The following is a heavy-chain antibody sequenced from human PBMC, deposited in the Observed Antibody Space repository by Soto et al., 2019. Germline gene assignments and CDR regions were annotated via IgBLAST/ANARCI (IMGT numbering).Heavy chain of an antibody. Sequence: SVKVSCKASGGTFSSYAISWVRQAPGQGLEWMGGIIPIFGTANYAQKFQGRVTITADESTSTAYMELSSLRSEDAAVYYCAREARIVVVPAARNYYYYGMDVWGQGTTVTVSS. J-gene: IGHJ6*02. V-gene: IGHV1-69*13. CDR1: GGTFSSYA. CDR2: IIPIFGTA. D-gene: IGHD2-2*01. CDR3: AREARIVVVPAARNYYYYGMDV.